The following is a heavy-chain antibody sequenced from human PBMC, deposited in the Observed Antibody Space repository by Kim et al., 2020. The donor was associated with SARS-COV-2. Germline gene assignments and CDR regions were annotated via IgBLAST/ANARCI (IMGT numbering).Heavy chain of an antibody. CDR3: ARDKLDSIAGRWFWFDP. J-gene: IGHJ5*02. Sequence: SETLSLTCTVSGGSISSGGYYWSWIRQHPGKGLEWIGYIYYSGSTYYNPSLKSRVTISVDTSKNQFSLKLSSVTAADTAVYYCARDKLDSIAGRWFWFDPWGQGTLVTVSS. D-gene: IGHD6-6*01. CDR2: IYYSGST. V-gene: IGHV4-31*03. CDR1: GGSISSGGYY.